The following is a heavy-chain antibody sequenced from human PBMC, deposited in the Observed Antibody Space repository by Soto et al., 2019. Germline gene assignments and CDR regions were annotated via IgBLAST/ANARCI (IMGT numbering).Heavy chain of an antibody. CDR1: GFSFSTYG. CDR2: ISYDGSNK. J-gene: IGHJ4*02. CDR3: AKSPARRSCNGSDCYYFDY. D-gene: IGHD2-21*02. V-gene: IGHV3-30*18. Sequence: GGSLRLSCAASGFSFSTYGMHWVRQAPGKGLEWVAVISYDGSNKFYADSVKGRFTISRDNSENTLYLQMNSLRTEDTAVYYCAKSPARRSCNGSDCYYFDYWGQGTLVTVSS.